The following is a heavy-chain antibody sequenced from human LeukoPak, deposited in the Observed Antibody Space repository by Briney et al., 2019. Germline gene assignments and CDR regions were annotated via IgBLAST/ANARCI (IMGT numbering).Heavy chain of an antibody. CDR1: GLXFSGQW. D-gene: IGHD4-11*01. CDR3: AFNNNFKY. V-gene: IGHV3-7*01. Sequence: PGGSLRLSCGGSGLXFSGQWINWVRQAPGQGLEWVANIKYDGIEKYYVASVRGRFTISRDDAKNSLSLQMNNMRAEDTAVYYCAFNNNFKYWGQGTQVTVSS. CDR2: IKYDGIEK. J-gene: IGHJ4*02.